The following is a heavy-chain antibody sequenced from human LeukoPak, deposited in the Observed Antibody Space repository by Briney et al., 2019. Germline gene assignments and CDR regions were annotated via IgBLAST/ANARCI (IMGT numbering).Heavy chain of an antibody. J-gene: IGHJ4*02. CDR1: GDSISNYY. Sequence: SETLSLTCTVSGDSISNYYWSWIRQPPGKGLEWIGYIYYSGSTNYNPSLKSRVTISVDASKNQFSLKLSSVTAADTAVYYCARGIYCSSTSCYYYFDYWGQGTLATVSS. V-gene: IGHV4-59*01. D-gene: IGHD2-2*01. CDR3: ARGIYCSSTSCYYYFDY. CDR2: IYYSGST.